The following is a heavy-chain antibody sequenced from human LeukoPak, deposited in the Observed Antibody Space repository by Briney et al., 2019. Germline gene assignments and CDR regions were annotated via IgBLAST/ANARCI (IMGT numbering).Heavy chain of an antibody. Sequence: RSGGSLRLSCAASGFTFSSYAMSWVRQAPGKSLEWASAISGSGGGTFYADSVKGRFAISRDNSKNTLYLQMNSLRAEDTAVYYCAKDLTWGLDYWGQGTLVTVSS. CDR1: GFTFSSYA. CDR3: AKDLTWGLDY. CDR2: ISGSGGGT. J-gene: IGHJ4*02. V-gene: IGHV3-23*01. D-gene: IGHD7-27*01.